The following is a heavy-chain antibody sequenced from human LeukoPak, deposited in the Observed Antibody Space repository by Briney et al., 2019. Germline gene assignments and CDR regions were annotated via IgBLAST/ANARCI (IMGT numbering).Heavy chain of an antibody. CDR2: IKPDGSQK. D-gene: IGHD1-26*01. J-gene: IGHJ4*02. Sequence: PGGSLRLSCAASGFTFSSYAMNWVRQAPGKGLEWVANIKPDGSQKSCVYSVKDRFTISRDNAKNSLYLQMNSLRAEDTAVYYCARDSGSFFVDFWGQGTLVTVSS. V-gene: IGHV3-7*01. CDR1: GFTFSSYA. CDR3: ARDSGSFFVDF.